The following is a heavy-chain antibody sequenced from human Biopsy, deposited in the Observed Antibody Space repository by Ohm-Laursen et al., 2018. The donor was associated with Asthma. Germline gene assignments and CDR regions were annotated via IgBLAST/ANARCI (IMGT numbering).Heavy chain of an antibody. Sequence: SLRLSCSASGFTFSNYGMHWVRQAPGKGLDWVAVISFDGSNKNYTDSVKGRFTISRDNSRNTLHLQMNSLRAEDTAVYYCAREATSGEVPFGYFYALDVWGEGTTVTVSS. CDR3: AREATSGEVPFGYFYALDV. CDR1: GFTFSNYG. D-gene: IGHD2-2*01. J-gene: IGHJ6*04. CDR2: ISFDGSNK. V-gene: IGHV3-30*03.